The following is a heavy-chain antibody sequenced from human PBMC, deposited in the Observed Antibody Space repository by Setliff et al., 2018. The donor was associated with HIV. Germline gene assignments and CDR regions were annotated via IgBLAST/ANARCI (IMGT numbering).Heavy chain of an antibody. CDR1: GYTFTSYG. D-gene: IGHD6-13*01. CDR3: ARGLVAAGDEAG. Sequence: ASVKVSCKASGYTFTSYGISWVRQAPGQGLEWMGWISIHNGNTKYAQKLQGRVTMTTDTSTSTAYMELRSLRSEDTAVYYCARGLVAAGDEAGWGQGTLVTVSS. J-gene: IGHJ4*02. CDR2: ISIHNGNT. V-gene: IGHV1-18*01.